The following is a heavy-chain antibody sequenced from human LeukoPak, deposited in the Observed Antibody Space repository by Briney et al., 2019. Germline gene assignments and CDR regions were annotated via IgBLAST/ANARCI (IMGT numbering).Heavy chain of an antibody. CDR1: GFTFSDYA. D-gene: IGHD2-15*01. CDR2: ISGRGDET. J-gene: IGHJ6*03. Sequence: PGGSLRLSCAASGFTFSDYAMSSVRHARGGGLEWVSAISGRGDETFHADCVKGPFTTSRDNSKNTLSLQMSSLRVEDSAVYFCAKDTSAWWYHRAYMNVWGTGTTVTVSS. V-gene: IGHV3-23*01. CDR3: AKDTSAWWYHRAYMNV.